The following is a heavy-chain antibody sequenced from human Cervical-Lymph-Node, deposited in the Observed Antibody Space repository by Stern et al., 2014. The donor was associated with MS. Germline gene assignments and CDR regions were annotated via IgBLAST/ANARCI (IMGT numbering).Heavy chain of an antibody. CDR1: EYTHNNYL. D-gene: IGHD2-15*01. J-gene: IGHJ6*02. Sequence: MQLVESGSEVKKPGASVKVSCKASEYTHNNYLIHWVRQAPGKRPDGMGGVNPSGATNYAQKVQDRVTMTTDASTSTFYMELSRLRSEDTAVYYCAVRYCSGGRCYSVPDVWGQGTTVIVSS. V-gene: IGHV1-46*02. CDR2: VNPSGAT. CDR3: AVRYCSGGRCYSVPDV.